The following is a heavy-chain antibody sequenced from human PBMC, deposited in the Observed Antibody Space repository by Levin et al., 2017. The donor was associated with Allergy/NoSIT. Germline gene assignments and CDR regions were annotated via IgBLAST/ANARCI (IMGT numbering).Heavy chain of an antibody. V-gene: IGHV3-9*01. Sequence: GGSLRLSCVASGFTFDDYAMHWVRQVPGKGLEWVSGITWNSGSLAYTDSVKGRFTISRDNSKNTVFLEMDSLRAEDTAVYYCAREPRAYYYGMDVWGQGTTVTVSS. CDR1: GFTFDDYA. J-gene: IGHJ6*02. CDR2: ITWNSGSL. CDR3: AREPRAYYYGMDV.